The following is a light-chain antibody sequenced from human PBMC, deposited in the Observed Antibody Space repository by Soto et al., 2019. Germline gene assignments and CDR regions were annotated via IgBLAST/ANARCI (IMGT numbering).Light chain of an antibody. Sequence: DIQMTQSPSTLSASVGDRVTITCRASQSISSWLAWYQQKPGKAPKLLIYDASSLESGVPSRFSGSGPGTEFTLTISSLQPDDFATYYIQQYNSYWDTFGQGTKLEIK. J-gene: IGKJ2*01. CDR3: QQYNSYWDT. CDR2: DAS. CDR1: QSISSW. V-gene: IGKV1-5*01.